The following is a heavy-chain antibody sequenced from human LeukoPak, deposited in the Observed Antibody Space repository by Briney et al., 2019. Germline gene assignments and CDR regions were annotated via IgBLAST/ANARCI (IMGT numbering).Heavy chain of an antibody. CDR1: GGSISSGDYY. D-gene: IGHD3-22*01. V-gene: IGHV4-30-4*01. CDR2: IYYSGST. CDR3: ARERNYYDSSGLGY. J-gene: IGHJ4*01. Sequence: PSETLSLTCTVSGGSISSGDYYWSWIRQPPGKGLEWIGYIYYSGSTYYNPSLKSRVTISVDTSKNQFSLKLSSVTAADTAVYYCARERNYYDSSGLGYWGQGTLVTVSS.